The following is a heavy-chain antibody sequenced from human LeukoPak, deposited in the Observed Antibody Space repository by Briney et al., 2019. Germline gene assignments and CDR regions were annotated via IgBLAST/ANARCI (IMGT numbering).Heavy chain of an antibody. D-gene: IGHD3-3*01. V-gene: IGHV3-7*03. Sequence: PGGFLRLSCAASGFTFSNYWMSWVRQAPEKGLEWVANIKPDGSETYSVDSVKGRSTISRDNAKNSLYLQMNSLRAEDTAVYYCARTLRFFRFLDVWGQGTTVTVSS. CDR1: GFTFSNYW. CDR3: ARTLRFFRFLDV. J-gene: IGHJ6*02. CDR2: IKPDGSET.